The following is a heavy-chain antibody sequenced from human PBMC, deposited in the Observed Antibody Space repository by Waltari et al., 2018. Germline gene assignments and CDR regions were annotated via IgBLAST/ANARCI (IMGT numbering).Heavy chain of an antibody. J-gene: IGHJ3*02. CDR1: GGTFSSYA. Sequence: QVQLVQSGAEVKKPGSSVKVSCKASGGTFSSYAISWVRQAPGQGLEWMGGIIPSLGTANYAQKFQVRVTITADESTSTAYMELSSLRSEDTAVYYCARPFTVTTGDAFDIWGQGTMVTVSS. CDR2: IIPSLGTA. CDR3: ARPFTVTTGDAFDI. D-gene: IGHD4-17*01. V-gene: IGHV1-69*13.